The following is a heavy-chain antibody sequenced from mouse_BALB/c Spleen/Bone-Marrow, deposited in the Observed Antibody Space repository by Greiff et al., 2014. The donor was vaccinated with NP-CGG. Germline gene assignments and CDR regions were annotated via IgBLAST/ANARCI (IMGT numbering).Heavy chain of an antibody. Sequence: DVQLQESGGGLVQPGGSLKLSCTASGFDFSRYWMSWVRQAPGKGLQWIGEINPESSTINYTPSLKDKFIISRDNAKNTLYLQMNKVRSEDTALYYCARLTYYGLSDYWGQGTTLTVSS. V-gene: IGHV4-1*02. D-gene: IGHD1-2*01. J-gene: IGHJ2*01. CDR2: INPESSTI. CDR1: GFDFSRYW. CDR3: ARLTYYGLSDY.